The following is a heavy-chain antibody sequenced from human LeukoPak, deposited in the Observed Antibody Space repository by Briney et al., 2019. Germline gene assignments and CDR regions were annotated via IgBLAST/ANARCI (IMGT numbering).Heavy chain of an antibody. CDR2: ISSTSSTI. V-gene: IGHV3-48*02. CDR3: ARTRLNDY. Sequence: QPGGSLRLSCAASGFTFSNYSMNWVRQAPGKGLEWVSYISSTSSTIYYADSVKGRFTTSRDNANNSLCLQMNSLRDEDTAVYYCARTRLNDYWGQGTLVTVSS. CDR1: GFTFSNYS. J-gene: IGHJ4*02.